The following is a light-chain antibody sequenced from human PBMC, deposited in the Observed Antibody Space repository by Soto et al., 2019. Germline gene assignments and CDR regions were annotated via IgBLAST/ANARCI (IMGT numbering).Light chain of an antibody. J-gene: IGKJ4*01. CDR1: QGISSY. CDR3: QQANSIPLT. Sequence: DIQMPQSPSSVSAYVGDRVTITCRASQGISSYLAWYQQKPGKAPNLLMYGASSLQSGVPSRFSGSGSRTDFTLTISSVQPEDSATYYCQQANSIPLTFGGGTKVEIK. CDR2: GAS. V-gene: IGKV1D-12*01.